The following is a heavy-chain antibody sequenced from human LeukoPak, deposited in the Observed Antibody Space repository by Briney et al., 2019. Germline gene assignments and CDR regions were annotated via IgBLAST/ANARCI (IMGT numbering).Heavy chain of an antibody. CDR1: GGSISSPNW. V-gene: IGHV4-4*02. CDR3: ARGHRSGYVWGSYRSRFDY. D-gene: IGHD3-16*02. Sequence: SETLSLTCTVSGGSISSPNWWTWVRLPPGKGLEWIGEMYHSGSSNYNPSLKSRVTISVDTSKNQFSMKLSSVTAADTAVYYCARGHRSGYVWGSYRSRFDYWGQGTLVTVSS. J-gene: IGHJ4*02. CDR2: MYHSGSS.